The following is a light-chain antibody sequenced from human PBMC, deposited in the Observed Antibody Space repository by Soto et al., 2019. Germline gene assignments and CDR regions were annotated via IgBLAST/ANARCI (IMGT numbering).Light chain of an antibody. CDR2: GAS. CDR3: QQYGSSPRT. Sequence: EIVLTESPGILSLSPGERASLSCGASQSISSSSLAWYQQKPGQAPRLLIYGASSRATGIPDRFSGSGSGTDFTLSINRLEPEDFAVYYCQQYGSSPRTFGQGTKVDIK. CDR1: QSISSSS. J-gene: IGKJ1*01. V-gene: IGKV3-20*01.